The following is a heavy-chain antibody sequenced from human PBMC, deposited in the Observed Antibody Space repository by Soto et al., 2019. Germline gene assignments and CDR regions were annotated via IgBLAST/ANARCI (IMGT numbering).Heavy chain of an antibody. CDR2: INPNSGGT. D-gene: IGHD6-6*01. J-gene: IGHJ4*02. V-gene: IGHV1-2*04. CDR1: GYTFTGYY. Sequence: ASVKVSCKASGYTFTGYYMHWVRQAPGQGLEWMGWINPNSGGTNYAQKFQGWVTMTRDTSISTAYMELSRLRSDDTAVYYCARAVYSSSSDFDYWAQGTLVTVSS. CDR3: ARAVYSSSSDFDY.